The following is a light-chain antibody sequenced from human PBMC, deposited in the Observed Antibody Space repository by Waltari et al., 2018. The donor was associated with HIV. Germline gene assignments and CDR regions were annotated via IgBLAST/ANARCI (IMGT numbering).Light chain of an antibody. Sequence: QSVLTQPPSASGTPGQRVTISCSGSSSHIGSNTVNWYQQLPGTAPKRLIYSNNQRPSGVPDRFSGSKSGTSASLAISGLQSEDEADYYCAAWDDSLNGPVFGGGTKLTVL. CDR2: SNN. J-gene: IGLJ3*02. CDR3: AAWDDSLNGPV. CDR1: SSHIGSNT. V-gene: IGLV1-44*01.